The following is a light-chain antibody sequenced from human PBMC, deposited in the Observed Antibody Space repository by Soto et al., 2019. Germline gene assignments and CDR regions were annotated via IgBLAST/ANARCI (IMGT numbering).Light chain of an antibody. CDR3: QQYNNWPPWT. CDR1: QSVSSN. V-gene: IGKV3-15*01. CDR2: GAS. J-gene: IGKJ1*01. Sequence: EIVMRQSPATLSVSPGERATLSCRASQSVSSNLAWYQQKPGQAPRLLIYGASTRATGIPARFSGSGSGTEFTLTISSLQSEDLAVYYCQQYNNWPPWTFGQGTKVDIK.